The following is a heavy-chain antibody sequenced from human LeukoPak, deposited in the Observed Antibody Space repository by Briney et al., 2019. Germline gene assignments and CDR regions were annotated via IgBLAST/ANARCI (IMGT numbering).Heavy chain of an antibody. V-gene: IGHV1-69*05. CDR2: IIPIFGTA. Sequence: GASVKVSCKASGGTFSSYAISWVRQAPGQGLEWMGGIIPIFGTANYAQKFQGRVTITTDESTGTAYMELSSLRSEDTAVYYCASLVATHLGGFDYWGQGTLVTVSS. D-gene: IGHD5-12*01. CDR3: ASLVATHLGGFDY. CDR1: GGTFSSYA. J-gene: IGHJ4*02.